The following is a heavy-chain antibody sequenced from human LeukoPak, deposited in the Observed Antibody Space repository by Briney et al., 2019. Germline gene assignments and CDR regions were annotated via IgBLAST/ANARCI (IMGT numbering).Heavy chain of an antibody. V-gene: IGHV3-30*02. J-gene: IGHJ4*02. CDR1: GFTFSSYG. D-gene: IGHD3-22*01. CDR2: IRYDGSNK. CDR3: AKEPPGYYYDSSGYGLGIFDY. Sequence: GGSLRLSCAASGFTFSSYGMHWVRQAPGKGLEWVAFIRYDGSNKCYADSVKGRFTISRDNSKNTLYLQMNSLRAEDTAVYYCAKEPPGYYYDSSGYGLGIFDYWGQGTLVTVSS.